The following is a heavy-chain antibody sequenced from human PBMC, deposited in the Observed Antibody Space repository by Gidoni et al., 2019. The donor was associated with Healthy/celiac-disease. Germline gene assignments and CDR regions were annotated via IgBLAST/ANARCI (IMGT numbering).Heavy chain of an antibody. D-gene: IGHD3-22*01. V-gene: IGHV1-46*01. Sequence: QVQLVQSGAEVKKPGASVKVSCKASGYTFTSYYMHWVRQAPGQGLEWMGIINPSGGSTSYEKKFQGRVTMTRDTSTSTVYMELSSLRSEDTAVYYCARVYLTYYYDSSGYEALGYWGQGTLVTVSS. CDR3: ARVYLTYYYDSSGYEALGY. CDR2: INPSGGST. J-gene: IGHJ4*02. CDR1: GYTFTSYY.